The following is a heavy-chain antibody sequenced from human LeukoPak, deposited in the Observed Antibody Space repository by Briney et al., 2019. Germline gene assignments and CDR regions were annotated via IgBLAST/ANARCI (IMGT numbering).Heavy chain of an antibody. Sequence: AGGALRLSFAAPGVPLVKNYMRGVRPGPGEGLEGVSVIYSGGSTYYTDSVKGRFTISRDNSKNTLFLQMNSLRAEDTAVYYCAKDTRLYSGSGSYFLDFWGQGTLVTVSS. V-gene: IGHV3-53*01. J-gene: IGHJ4*02. CDR3: AKDTRLYSGSGSYFLDF. D-gene: IGHD3-10*01. CDR2: IYSGGST. CDR1: GVPLVKNY.